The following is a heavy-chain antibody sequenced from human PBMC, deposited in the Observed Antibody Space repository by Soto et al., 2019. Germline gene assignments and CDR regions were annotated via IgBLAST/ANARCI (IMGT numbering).Heavy chain of an antibody. CDR3: AREDPHSLN. V-gene: IGHV1-18*01. Sequence: ASVNVSCKASVYTFTSYGISWVRQAPGQWLELMGWISAYNGNTNXSQNLQGRVXMTTDTSTSAAXMELRXLRSDDTAVYYCAREDPHSLNCGQGTLVTXS. CDR1: VYTFTSYG. J-gene: IGHJ4*02. D-gene: IGHD5-18*01. CDR2: ISAYNGNT.